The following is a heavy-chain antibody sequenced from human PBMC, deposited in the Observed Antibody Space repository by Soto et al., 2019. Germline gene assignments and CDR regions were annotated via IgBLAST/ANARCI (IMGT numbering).Heavy chain of an antibody. CDR2: ISSGGSTI. V-gene: IGHV3-48*03. J-gene: IGHJ4*02. D-gene: IGHD1-1*01. CDR3: ATIGTVITPDDS. CDR1: GFTFSTYE. Sequence: GGSLRLSCVGSGFTFSTYEMQWVRQAPGKGLEWVSYISSGGSTIFYGESVKGRFTVSRDNDRSSLYLQMNSLRVEDSGVYYCATIGTVITPDDSWGQGTLVTVSS.